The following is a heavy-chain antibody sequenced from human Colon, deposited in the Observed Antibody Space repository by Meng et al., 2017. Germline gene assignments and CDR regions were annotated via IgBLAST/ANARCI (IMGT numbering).Heavy chain of an antibody. V-gene: IGHV3-74*01. CDR2: INSYGTIT. CDR1: GFMFSSYW. CDR3: ARGPEGSTGYSFPYDS. D-gene: IGHD3-22*01. Sequence: DVQLVVSGGGLLQPGGSLRLSCAASGFMFSSYWVHWVRQVPGKGLVWVSRINSYGTITNYADSVKGRFTISRDNAKNSLSLQMNSLKTEDTAVYYCARGPEGSTGYSFPYDSWGQGTLVTVSS. J-gene: IGHJ4*02.